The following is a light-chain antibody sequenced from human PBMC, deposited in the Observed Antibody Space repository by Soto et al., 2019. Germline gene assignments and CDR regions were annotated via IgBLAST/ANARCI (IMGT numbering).Light chain of an antibody. CDR1: QSISSSY. CDR2: GAS. J-gene: IGKJ2*01. Sequence: EIVLTQSPGTLSLSPGERATLACRASQSISSSYLAWYQQKPGQAPRLLIYGASSRATGIPDRFSGSGSGTDCILTISRLEPEDFAVYYCQFFGSSRYTFGQGTKLEIK. CDR3: QFFGSSRYT. V-gene: IGKV3-20*01.